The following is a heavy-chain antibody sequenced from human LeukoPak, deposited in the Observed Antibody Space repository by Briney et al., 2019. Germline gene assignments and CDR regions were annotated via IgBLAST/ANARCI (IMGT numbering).Heavy chain of an antibody. CDR3: ARDRLRGSYYVWFDP. J-gene: IGHJ5*02. Sequence: SETLSLTCTVSGGSISSSSYYWGWIRQPPGKGLEWIGSIYYSGSTYYNPSLKSRVTISVDTSKNQFSLKLSSVTAADTAVYYCARDRLRGSYYVWFDPWGQGTLVTVSS. V-gene: IGHV4-39*07. D-gene: IGHD1-26*01. CDR2: IYYSGST. CDR1: GGSISSSSYY.